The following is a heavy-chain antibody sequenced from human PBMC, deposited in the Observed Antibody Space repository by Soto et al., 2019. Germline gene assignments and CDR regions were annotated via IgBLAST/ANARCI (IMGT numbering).Heavy chain of an antibody. CDR1: GFTFSSYA. D-gene: IGHD3-10*01. J-gene: IGHJ6*02. V-gene: IGHV3-23*01. CDR3: ARLGMLDV. Sequence: EVQLLESGGGLVQPGGSLRLSCAVSGFTFSSYAMSWVRQAPGKGLEWVSAISGSGGDTYYADSVKGRFTISRDNSKYTLYLQMNSLRAEDTAVYYCARLGMLDVWGQGTTVTVSS. CDR2: ISGSGGDT.